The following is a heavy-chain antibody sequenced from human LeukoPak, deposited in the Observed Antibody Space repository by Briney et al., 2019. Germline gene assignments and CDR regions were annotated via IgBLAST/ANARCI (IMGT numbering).Heavy chain of an antibody. J-gene: IGHJ3*02. V-gene: IGHV4-59*01. CDR3: VRGNYDNRGYSNAFDI. D-gene: IGHD3-22*01. Sequence: PSGTLSLTCTVSGASISSSYWSWVRQPPGKRLEWIGFFYYNGNTNSNPSLKSRVTISVDTSKNQFSLKLTSVTAADTAVYYCVRGNYDNRGYSNAFDIWGQGAMVTVSS. CDR2: FYYNGNT. CDR1: GASISSSY.